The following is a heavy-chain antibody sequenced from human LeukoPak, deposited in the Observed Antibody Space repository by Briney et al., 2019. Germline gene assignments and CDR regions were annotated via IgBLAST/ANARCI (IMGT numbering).Heavy chain of an antibody. CDR1: GFTFSSYG. CDR2: IWYDGSNK. CDR3: ARKNSGCVDY. D-gene: IGHD6-19*01. V-gene: IGHV3-33*01. J-gene: IGHJ4*02. Sequence: GGSLRLSCAASGFTFSSYGMHWVRQAPGKGLEWVAVIWYDGSNKYYTDSVKGRFTISRDNSKNTLFLQMNSLRAEDTAVYYCARKNSGCVDYWGQGTLVTVSS.